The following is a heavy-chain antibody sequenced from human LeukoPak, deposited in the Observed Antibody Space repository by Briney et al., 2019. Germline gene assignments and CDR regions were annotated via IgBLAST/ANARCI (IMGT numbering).Heavy chain of an antibody. Sequence: GGSLRLSCAASGFSFSRYWMNWGRRAPGRGLGWVAKIKKDESEKNYVDSVKGRFTISRENGKNPLYLQMKSLGAEDTAVYYCARDGRRGRDNDNWGQGTLVTVSS. J-gene: IGHJ4*02. CDR1: GFSFSRYW. V-gene: IGHV3-7*03. CDR3: ARDGRRGRDNDN. D-gene: IGHD2-15*01. CDR2: IKKDESEK.